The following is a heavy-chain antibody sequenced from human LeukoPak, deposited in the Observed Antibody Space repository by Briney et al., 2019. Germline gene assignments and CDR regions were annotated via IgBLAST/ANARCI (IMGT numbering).Heavy chain of an antibody. CDR1: GYSFTSYW. Sequence: GESLKISCKGSGYSFTSYWIGWVLQMPGKALEWMGIIYPGDSDTRYSPSFQGQVTISADKSISTAYLQWSSLKASDTAMYYCARPPSYCSSTSCYTGRYFDYWGQGTLVTVSS. J-gene: IGHJ4*02. CDR3: ARPPSYCSSTSCYTGRYFDY. D-gene: IGHD2-2*02. CDR2: IYPGDSDT. V-gene: IGHV5-51*01.